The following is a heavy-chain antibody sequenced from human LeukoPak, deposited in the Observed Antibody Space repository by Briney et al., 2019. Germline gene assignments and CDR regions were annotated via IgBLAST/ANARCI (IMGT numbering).Heavy chain of an antibody. CDR1: GFTFSSYW. CDR2: INTDGSST. D-gene: IGHD6-13*01. V-gene: IGHV3-74*01. CDR3: VRGGYSSSWEYFDY. Sequence: GGSLRLSCAASGFTFSSYWMHWVRQAPGKGLVWVSRINTDGSSTSYADSLKGRFTISRDNAKNTLYLQMHSLRGEDTAVYYCVRGGYSSSWEYFDYWGQGTLVTVSS. J-gene: IGHJ4*02.